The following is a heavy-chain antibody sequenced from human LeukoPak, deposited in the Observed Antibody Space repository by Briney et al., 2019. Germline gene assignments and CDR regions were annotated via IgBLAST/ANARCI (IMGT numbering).Heavy chain of an antibody. Sequence: ASVKVSCKASGYTFTNYGISWVRQAPGQGLEWMGWISAYNGNTNYAQKFQGRVTMTTDTSTTTAHMEVKSLRSDDTAVFYCARDGGYSSGSSDYWGQGTLVTVSS. CDR3: ARDGGYSSGSSDY. CDR2: ISAYNGNT. V-gene: IGHV1-18*01. D-gene: IGHD6-19*01. J-gene: IGHJ4*02. CDR1: GYTFTNYG.